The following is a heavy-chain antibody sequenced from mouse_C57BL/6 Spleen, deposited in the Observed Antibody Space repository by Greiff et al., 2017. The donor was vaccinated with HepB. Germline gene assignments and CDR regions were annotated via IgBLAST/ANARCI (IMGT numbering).Heavy chain of an antibody. Sequence: VQLQQPGAELVKPGASVKLSCKASGYTFTSYWMHWVKQRPGQGLEWIGMIHPNSGSTNYNEKFKSKATLTVDKSSSTAYMQLSSLTSEDSAVYYCASLIYYDYDENAMDYWGQGTSVTVSS. CDR3: ASLIYYDYDENAMDY. D-gene: IGHD2-4*01. V-gene: IGHV1-64*01. J-gene: IGHJ4*01. CDR1: GYTFTSYW. CDR2: IHPNSGST.